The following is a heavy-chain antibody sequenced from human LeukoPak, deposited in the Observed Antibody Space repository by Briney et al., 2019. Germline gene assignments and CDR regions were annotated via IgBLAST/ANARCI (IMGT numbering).Heavy chain of an antibody. J-gene: IGHJ6*02. CDR3: ANDYSNYYSYGMDV. CDR2: ISHDGSNK. Sequence: PGGSLRLSCAASGFTFSSYGMHWVRQAPGKGLEWVAVISHDGSNKDYSDSVKGRFTISRDNSRSTLYLHMNSLRVEDTAVYYCANDYSNYYSYGMDVWGQGTTVTVSS. V-gene: IGHV3-30*18. CDR1: GFTFSSYG. D-gene: IGHD4-11*01.